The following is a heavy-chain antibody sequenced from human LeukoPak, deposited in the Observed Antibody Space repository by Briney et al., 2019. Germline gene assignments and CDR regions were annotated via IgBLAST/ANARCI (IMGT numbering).Heavy chain of an antibody. CDR3: ARVLGGAVAGFCY. Sequence: GGSLRLSCAASGFTFSSYSMNWVRQAPGKGLEWVSSISSSSSYIYYADSVKGRFTISRDNAKNSLYLQMNSLRAEDTAVYYCARVLGGAVAGFCYWGQGTLVTVSS. D-gene: IGHD6-19*01. CDR2: ISSSSSYI. J-gene: IGHJ4*02. CDR1: GFTFSSYS. V-gene: IGHV3-21*04.